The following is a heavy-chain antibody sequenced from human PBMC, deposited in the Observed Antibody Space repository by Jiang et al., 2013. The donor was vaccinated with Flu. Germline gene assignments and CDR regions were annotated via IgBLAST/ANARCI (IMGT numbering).Heavy chain of an antibody. Sequence: GPGLVKPSETLSLTCTVSGGSISSSSYYWGWIRQPPGKGLEWIGSIYYSGSTYYNPSLKSRVTISVDTSKNQFSLKLSSVTAADTAVYYCARQLDYYGPREVGDVWGQGTTVTVSS. J-gene: IGHJ6*02. CDR1: GGSISSSSYY. CDR2: IYYSGST. D-gene: IGHD3-10*01. CDR3: ARQLDYYGPREVGDV. V-gene: IGHV4-39*01.